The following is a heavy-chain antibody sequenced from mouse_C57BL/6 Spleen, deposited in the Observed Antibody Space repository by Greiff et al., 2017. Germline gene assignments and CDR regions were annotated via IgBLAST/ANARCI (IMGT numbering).Heavy chain of an antibody. D-gene: IGHD1-1*01. CDR2: IDPENGDT. CDR1: GFNIKDDY. J-gene: IGHJ3*01. V-gene: IGHV14-4*01. CDR3: TTNYGISLAWFAD. Sequence: VQLQQSGAELVRPGASVKLSCTASGFNIKDDYMHWVKQRPEQGLEWIGWIDPENGDTEYASKFQGKATITADTSSNTAYLQLSSLTSEDTAVYYCTTNYGISLAWFADWGQGTLVTVSA.